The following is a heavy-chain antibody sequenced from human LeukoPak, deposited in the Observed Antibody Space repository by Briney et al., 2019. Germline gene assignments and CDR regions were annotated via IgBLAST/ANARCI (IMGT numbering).Heavy chain of an antibody. CDR2: ISYDGSNK. V-gene: IGHV3-30-3*01. D-gene: IGHD2/OR15-2a*01. CDR1: GFTFSSYA. CDR3: AREGPRGNSQFDY. J-gene: IGHJ4*02. Sequence: TGGSLRLSCAASGFTFSSYAMHWVRQAPGKGLEWVAVISYDGSNKYYADSVKGRFTISRDNSKNTLYLQMNSLRAEDTAIYYCAREGPRGNSQFDYWGQGTLVTVS.